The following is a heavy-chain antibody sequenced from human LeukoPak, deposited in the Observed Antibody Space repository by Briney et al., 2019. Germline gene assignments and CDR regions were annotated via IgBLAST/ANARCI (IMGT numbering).Heavy chain of an antibody. J-gene: IGHJ6*03. V-gene: IGHV4-30-4*08. CDR3: ARDENSYYMDV. Sequence: PSETLSLTCAVSGVSISSGDYYWTWIRQPPGKGLEWIRYISYSGSTYYNPSLKSGITISLDTSKNQFSLKVTSLTAADTAVYYCARDENSYYMDVWGTGTTVTVSS. CDR1: GVSISSGDYY. CDR2: ISYSGST.